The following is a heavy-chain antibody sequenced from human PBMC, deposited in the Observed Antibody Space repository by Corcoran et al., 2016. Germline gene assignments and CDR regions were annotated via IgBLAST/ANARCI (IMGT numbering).Heavy chain of an antibody. V-gene: IGHV3-48*02. CDR3: PRVPGSYYEGYFDY. D-gene: IGHD1-26*01. J-gene: IGHJ4*02. Sequence: EVQLVESGGGLVQPGGSLRLSCATSGFTFSSYSMNWVRQAPGKGLQWVSYLSSTTRTLYYANSVKGRFTISRDNAKNSLYLQLNSLRDEETALYYCPRVPGSYYEGYFDYWGQGTLVTVSS. CDR1: GFTFSSYS. CDR2: LSSTTRTL.